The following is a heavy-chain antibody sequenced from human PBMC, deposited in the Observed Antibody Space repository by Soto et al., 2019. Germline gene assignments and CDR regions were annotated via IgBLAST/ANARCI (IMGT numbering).Heavy chain of an antibody. CDR3: ATRETRTGGPV. Sequence: QVQLQESGPGLVESSGTLSLTCAVYGGSITSGHWWTWVRQSPGKGLEWIGEISLNGAINYSPSLQSRVTVSMDMSRNHLSLTLTSVTAADTAVYYCATRETRTGGPVLGPGTMVTVS. CDR2: ISLNGAI. CDR1: GGSITSGHW. D-gene: IGHD2-8*02. J-gene: IGHJ3*01. V-gene: IGHV4-4*02.